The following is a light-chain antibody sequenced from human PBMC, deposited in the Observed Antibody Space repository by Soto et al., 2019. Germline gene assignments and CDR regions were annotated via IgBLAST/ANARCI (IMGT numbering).Light chain of an antibody. Sequence: DIPMTQSSSLSASVGDRVIIPCRASQNINSYLNWYQRKPGKAPKLLIYFASVLQSGVPSRFRGSGSGTDFTLTITSLQPEDFATYCCQQSKSAPWTFGQGTKVDMK. CDR3: QQSKSAPWT. CDR2: FAS. V-gene: IGKV1-39*01. J-gene: IGKJ1*01. CDR1: QNINSY.